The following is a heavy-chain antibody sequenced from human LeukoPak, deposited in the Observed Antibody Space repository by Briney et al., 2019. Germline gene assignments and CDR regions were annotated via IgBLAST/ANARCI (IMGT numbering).Heavy chain of an antibody. J-gene: IGHJ6*02. V-gene: IGHV4-59*01. Sequence: SETLSLTCTVSGGSISYYYWSWIRQSPGKGLEWIGYIYYSGTTNYDPSLKSRVTISVDTSKNQFSLQLRSVTAADTAVYFCAREDPQTTVPEGMDVWGQGTTVTVSS. CDR1: GGSISYYY. CDR2: IYYSGTT. CDR3: AREDPQTTVPEGMDV. D-gene: IGHD4-17*01.